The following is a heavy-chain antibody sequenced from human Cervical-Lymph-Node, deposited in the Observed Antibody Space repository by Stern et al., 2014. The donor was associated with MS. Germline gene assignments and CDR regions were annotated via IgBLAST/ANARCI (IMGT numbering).Heavy chain of an antibody. CDR1: GFRLSDYD. CDR2: TFYDGRQS. V-gene: IGHV3-33*01. J-gene: IGHJ6*02. D-gene: IGHD2-8*02. CDR3: VRGGSPGPLYYYGMDV. Sequence: VQLVESGGGVVQPGRSLRLSCVASGFRLSDYDMHWVRQAPGKGLEWVAVTFYDGRQSFYAASVKGRFTISRDISKNTVYLQMNSLRADDTAMYHCVRGGSPGPLYYYGMDVWGQGTTVTVSS.